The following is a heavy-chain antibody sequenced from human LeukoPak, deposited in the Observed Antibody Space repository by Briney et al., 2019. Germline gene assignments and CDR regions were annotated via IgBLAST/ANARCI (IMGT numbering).Heavy chain of an antibody. CDR3: AKDSYVATTSYLDS. CDR2: IDWDGGIT. J-gene: IGHJ4*02. Sequence: PGGSLRLSCAASGFTFEDFFMHWVRQVPGKGLEWISLIDWDGGITYYADSVKGRFTVSRDNSKSSLYLHLNSLTPEDTAFYYCAKDSYVATTSYLDSWGQGTLVTVSS. V-gene: IGHV3-43*01. CDR1: GFTFEDFF. D-gene: IGHD1-26*01.